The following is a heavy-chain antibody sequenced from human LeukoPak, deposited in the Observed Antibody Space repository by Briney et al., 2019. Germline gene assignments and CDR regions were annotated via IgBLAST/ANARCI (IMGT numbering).Heavy chain of an antibody. V-gene: IGHV3-23*01. CDR3: AKLIGGFSVY. J-gene: IGHJ4*02. CDR1: GFTLRSYA. CDR2: SGDTAST. D-gene: IGHD3-10*01. Sequence: GGSLRLSCVASGFTLRSYAMIWGRQAPGKGLEWVSSSGDTASTYYTDSVKGRFTISRDNSKNTLFLQMDSLRAEDTAVYYCAKLIGGFSVYWGQGTLVTVSS.